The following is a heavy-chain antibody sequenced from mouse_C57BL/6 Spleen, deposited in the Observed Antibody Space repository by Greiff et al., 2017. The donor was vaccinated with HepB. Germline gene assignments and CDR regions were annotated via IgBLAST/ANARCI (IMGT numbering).Heavy chain of an antibody. CDR2: ISDGGSYT. CDR1: GFTFSSYA. J-gene: IGHJ2*01. Sequence: DVQLVESGGGLVKPGGSLKLSCAASGFTFSSYAMSWVRQTPEKRLEWVATISDGGSYTYYPDNVKGRFTISRDNAKNNLYLQMSHLKSEDTAMYYCARDGGSQDYFDYWGQGTTLTVSS. V-gene: IGHV5-4*01. CDR3: ARDGGSQDYFDY.